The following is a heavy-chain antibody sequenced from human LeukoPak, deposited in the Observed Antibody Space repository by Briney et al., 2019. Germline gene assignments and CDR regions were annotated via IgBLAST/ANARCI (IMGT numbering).Heavy chain of an antibody. Sequence: GGSLRLSCAASGFTFSSYGMHWVRQAPGKGLEWVAVIWYDGSNKYYADPVKGRFTISRDNSKNTLYLQMNSLRAEDTAVYYCAKDYEGYCGGDCYFDYWGQGTLVTVSS. CDR1: GFTFSSYG. D-gene: IGHD2-21*02. J-gene: IGHJ4*02. CDR3: AKDYEGYCGGDCYFDY. V-gene: IGHV3-33*06. CDR2: IWYDGSNK.